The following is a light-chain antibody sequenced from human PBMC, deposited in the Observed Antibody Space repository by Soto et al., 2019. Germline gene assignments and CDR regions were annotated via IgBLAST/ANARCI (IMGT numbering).Light chain of an antibody. CDR1: QSVSSY. CDR2: DAS. V-gene: IGKV3-11*01. J-gene: IGKJ4*01. Sequence: EIVLTQSPATLSLSPGERATLSCRASQSVSSYLAWYQQKPGQAPRLLIYDASNRATGIPARFSGSGSGTDFTLTISSLEPEDFAVYYFQQRSNWPPAVTFGGGTKVEIK. CDR3: QQRSNWPPAVT.